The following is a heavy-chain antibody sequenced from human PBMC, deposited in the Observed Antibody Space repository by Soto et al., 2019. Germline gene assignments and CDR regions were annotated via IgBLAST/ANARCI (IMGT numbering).Heavy chain of an antibody. D-gene: IGHD3-10*01. Sequence: EVQLLESGGGLVQPGGSLRLSCAASGFTFSSYAMSWVRQAPGKGLEWVSAISGSGGSTYYADSVKGRFTISRDTSKNKLYLQINSLRTEDTAVYYFAKEEGVPYFDYWGQGTLVTVSS. V-gene: IGHV3-23*01. CDR1: GFTFSSYA. CDR3: AKEEGVPYFDY. J-gene: IGHJ4*02. CDR2: ISGSGGST.